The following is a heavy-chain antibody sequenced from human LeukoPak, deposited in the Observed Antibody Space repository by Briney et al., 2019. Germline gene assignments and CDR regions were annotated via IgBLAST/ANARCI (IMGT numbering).Heavy chain of an antibody. CDR1: GFTFSSYS. J-gene: IGHJ3*02. D-gene: IGHD3-22*01. V-gene: IGHV3-48*02. Sequence: GGSLRLSCAVFGFTFSSYSMNWVRQAPGKGLEWVSYISSSSSTIYYADSVKGRFTISGDNAKNSLYLQMNSLRDEDTAVYYCARDRPDGSGPFDAFDIWGQGTMVTVSS. CDR3: ARDRPDGSGPFDAFDI. CDR2: ISSSSSTI.